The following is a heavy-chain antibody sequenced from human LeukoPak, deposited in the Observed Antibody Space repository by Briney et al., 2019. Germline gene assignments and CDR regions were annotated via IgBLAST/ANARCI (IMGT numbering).Heavy chain of an antibody. CDR1: GYAFTGYY. CDR2: INSDSGVT. CDR3: ARGPLFTDYYISGGSFDY. J-gene: IGHJ4*02. V-gene: IGHV1-2*02. D-gene: IGHD2-15*01. Sequence: GASVKVSCKASGYAFTGYYMHWVRQAPGQGLEWMGWINSDSGVTKYAQKFQGRVTMTADTSITTGYLELSRLRSDDTAVYYCARGPLFTDYYISGGSFDYWGQGTLVTVSS.